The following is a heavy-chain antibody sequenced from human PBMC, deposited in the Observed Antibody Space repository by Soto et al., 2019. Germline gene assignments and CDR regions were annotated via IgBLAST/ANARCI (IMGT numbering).Heavy chain of an antibody. J-gene: IGHJ6*02. V-gene: IGHV2-5*02. CDR3: AQMDFDLYGMDD. CDR2: IYWDDAK. CDR1: GISLTNSGVG. D-gene: IGHD3-9*01. Sequence: QITLTESGPTLVKPTQTLTLTCTFSGISLTNSGVGVSWIRQPPGKALEWLAVIYWDDAKHFSPSQKSRLTITKDTSKNQVVLTMTNMDSVDTATYFCAQMDFDLYGMDDWGQGTTVIVSS.